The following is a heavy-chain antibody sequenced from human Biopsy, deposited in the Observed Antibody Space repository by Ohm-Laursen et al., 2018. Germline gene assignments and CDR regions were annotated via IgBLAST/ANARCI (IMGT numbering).Heavy chain of an antibody. V-gene: IGHV4-59*08. CDR1: GGSISSYY. CDR3: ARHAPSYSGSYWRYFDL. D-gene: IGHD1-26*01. Sequence: SDTLSLTCTVSGGSISSYYWSWIRQPPGKGLECIGYIYYTGSTNYNPSLKSRVTISVATSINHLSLWLPFVTAADTAVYYCARHAPSYSGSYWRYFDLWGRGTLVTVSS. J-gene: IGHJ2*01. CDR2: IYYTGST.